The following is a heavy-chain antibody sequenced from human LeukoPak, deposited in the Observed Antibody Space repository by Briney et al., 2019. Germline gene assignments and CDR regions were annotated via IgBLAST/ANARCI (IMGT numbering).Heavy chain of an antibody. Sequence: SQTLSLTCTVSGGSISSGGYYWSWIRQHPGKGLEWIGYIYYSGCTYYNPSLKSRVTISVDTSKNQFSLKLSSVTAADTAVYYCARGSVGYSSSSPWFDPWAREPWSPSPQ. J-gene: IGHJ5*02. V-gene: IGHV4-31*03. D-gene: IGHD6-6*01. CDR2: IYYSGCT. CDR3: ARGSVGYSSSSPWFDP. CDR1: GGSISSGGYY.